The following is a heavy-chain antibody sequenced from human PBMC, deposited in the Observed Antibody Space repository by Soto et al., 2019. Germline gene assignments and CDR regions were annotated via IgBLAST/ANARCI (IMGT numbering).Heavy chain of an antibody. J-gene: IGHJ6*02. V-gene: IGHV3-23*01. CDR2: ISGSGSSK. CDR3: AKLLGSHTVIVLAARNYYYCMDV. CDR1: GFTFSRFA. D-gene: IGHD2-2*01. Sequence: PGGSLRLSCAASGFTFSRFAMSWVRQAPGKGLEWVSVISGSGSSKYYADSVKGRLTISRDNSKNTLYLEMNRLRAEDTAVYYCAKLLGSHTVIVLAARNYYYCMDVPGPATTLTVSS.